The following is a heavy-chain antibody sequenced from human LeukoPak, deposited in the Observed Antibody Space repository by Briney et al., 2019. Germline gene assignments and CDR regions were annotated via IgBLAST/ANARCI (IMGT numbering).Heavy chain of an antibody. D-gene: IGHD2-2*03. J-gene: IGHJ4*02. CDR3: ARQRMDIVVIPAGPFDY. V-gene: IGHV4-39*01. CDR1: GGSITSSTCY. CDR2: IYYSGST. Sequence: PSETLSLTCSVSGGSITSSTCYWGWIRQPPGKGLEWIGKIYYSGSTSYNPSLKSRVTISVDTSKNQLSLRLSSVTAADTAVYYCARQRMDIVVIPAGPFDYWGQGTLVTVSS.